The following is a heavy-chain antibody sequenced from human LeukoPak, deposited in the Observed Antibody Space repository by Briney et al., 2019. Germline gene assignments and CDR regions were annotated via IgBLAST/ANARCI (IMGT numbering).Heavy chain of an antibody. Sequence: GGSLRLSCAASGFTFSSYDMHWVRPATGKGLEWVSAIGTAGDTYYPGSVKGRFTISRENAKKSLYLQMNSLRAGDTAVYYCARDLRGISGMDVWGQGTTVTVSS. CDR3: ARDLRGISGMDV. J-gene: IGHJ6*02. CDR1: GFTFSSYD. D-gene: IGHD3-3*02. V-gene: IGHV3-13*04. CDR2: IGTAGDT.